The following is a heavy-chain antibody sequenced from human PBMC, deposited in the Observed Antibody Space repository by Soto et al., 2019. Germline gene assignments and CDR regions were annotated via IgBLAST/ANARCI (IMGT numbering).Heavy chain of an antibody. CDR1: CGYISSYY. D-gene: IGHD6-13*01. CDR3: ARVGYSSSWWALDY. V-gene: IGHV4-4*07. Sequence: TSETLSLACTLSCGYISSYYWICIRQHAGKGLEWIGRIYTSVSTNYNPSLKSRVTMSVDTSKNQFSLKLSSVTAADTDVYYCARVGYSSSWWALDYWGQGTLVTVSS. CDR2: IYTSVST. J-gene: IGHJ4*02.